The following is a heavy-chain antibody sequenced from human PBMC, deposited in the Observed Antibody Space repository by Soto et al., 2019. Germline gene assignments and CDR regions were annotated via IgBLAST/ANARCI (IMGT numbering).Heavy chain of an antibody. D-gene: IGHD5-12*01. Sequence: QVQLVQSGAEVKKPGASVKVSCKASGYTFTGYYMHWVRQAPGQGLEWMGWINPNSGGTNYAQTFQGWVTMTRDTSISTAYMELSRLRSDDTAVYYCARGARSGYGDYYYYGMDVWGKGTTVTVSS. V-gene: IGHV1-2*04. CDR3: ARGARSGYGDYYYYGMDV. J-gene: IGHJ6*04. CDR1: GYTFTGYY. CDR2: INPNSGGT.